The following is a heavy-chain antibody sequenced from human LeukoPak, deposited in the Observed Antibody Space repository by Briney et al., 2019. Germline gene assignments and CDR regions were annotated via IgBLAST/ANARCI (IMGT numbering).Heavy chain of an antibody. D-gene: IGHD2-15*01. J-gene: IGHJ4*02. CDR3: AKSTGVVAATFPPDY. CDR2: ISGSGGST. V-gene: IGHV3-23*01. Sequence: GGSLRLSCAASGFTVSSNYMSWVRQAPGKGLEWVSAISGSGGSTYYADSVKGRFTISRDNSKNTLYLQMNSLRAEDTAVYYCAKSTGVVAATFPPDYWGQGTLVTVSS. CDR1: GFTVSSNY.